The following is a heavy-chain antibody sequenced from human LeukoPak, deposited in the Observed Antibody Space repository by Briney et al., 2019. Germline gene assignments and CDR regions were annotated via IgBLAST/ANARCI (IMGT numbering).Heavy chain of an antibody. CDR3: ARFDYHFDY. D-gene: IGHD3-9*01. J-gene: IGHJ4*02. V-gene: IGHV4-38-2*02. Sequence: SETLSLTCTVSGYSISSGYYWGWIRQPPGKGPEWIGSIYHSGSTYYNPSLKSRVTISVDTSKNQSSLKLSSVTAADTAVYYCARFDYHFDYWGQGTLVTVSS. CDR1: GYSISSGYY. CDR2: IYHSGST.